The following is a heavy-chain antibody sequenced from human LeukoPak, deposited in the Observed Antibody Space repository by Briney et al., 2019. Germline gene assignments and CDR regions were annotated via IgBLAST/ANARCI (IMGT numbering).Heavy chain of an antibody. CDR2: IVPIFGTA. J-gene: IGHJ5*02. D-gene: IGHD2-2*01. V-gene: IGHV1-69*05. Sequence: EASVKVSCKASGGTFSSYVIGWVRQAPGQGLEWMGGIVPIFGTANYALKFQGRVTITTDESTSTTYMELSSLRSEDTAVYYCARGPYCTSANCWGPWFGPWGQGTLVTVSS. CDR3: ARGPYCTSANCWGPWFGP. CDR1: GGTFSSYV.